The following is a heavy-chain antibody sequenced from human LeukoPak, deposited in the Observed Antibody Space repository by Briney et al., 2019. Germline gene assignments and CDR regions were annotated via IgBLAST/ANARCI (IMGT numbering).Heavy chain of an antibody. J-gene: IGHJ6*02. CDR2: VHYSGST. D-gene: IGHD2-2*01. Sequence: SETLSLTCIVSGGSISSSSYYWGWIRQPPGKALEWIGSVHYSGSTCYNPSLKSRVTISVDTSKSQFSLSLIYVSAADTAVYYCASGSMECSSTSCNTIYYYSGMDVWGQGTTVTVSS. V-gene: IGHV4-39*01. CDR1: GGSISSSSYY. CDR3: ASGSMECSSTSCNTIYYYSGMDV.